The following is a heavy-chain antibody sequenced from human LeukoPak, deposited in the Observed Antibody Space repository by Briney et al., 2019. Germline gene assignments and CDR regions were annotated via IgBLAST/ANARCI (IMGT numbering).Heavy chain of an antibody. CDR2: IYYSGST. D-gene: IGHD6-13*01. Sequence: SETLSLTRTVSGGSISSSSYYWGWIRQPPGKGLEWIGSIYYSGSTYYNPSLKSRVTISVDTSKNQFSLKLSSVTAADTAVYYCASLGIAAAGRRFDYWGQGTLVTVSS. CDR3: ASLGIAAAGRRFDY. J-gene: IGHJ4*02. V-gene: IGHV4-39*01. CDR1: GGSISSSSYY.